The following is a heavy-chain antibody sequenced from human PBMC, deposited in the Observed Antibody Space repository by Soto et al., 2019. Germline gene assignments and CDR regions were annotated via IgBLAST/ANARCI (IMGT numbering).Heavy chain of an antibody. J-gene: IGHJ4*02. Sequence: GGSLRLSCAASGFTFSNYAMHWVRQAPGKGLEWVSSISGSGGDSYYAGSVKGRFTFSRDNSKNTVYLQMNSLRAEDTALYYCVKEGHAGYQKPLYYFDYWGQGALVTVSS. D-gene: IGHD5-12*01. CDR2: ISGSGGDS. V-gene: IGHV3-23*01. CDR1: GFTFSNYA. CDR3: VKEGHAGYQKPLYYFDY.